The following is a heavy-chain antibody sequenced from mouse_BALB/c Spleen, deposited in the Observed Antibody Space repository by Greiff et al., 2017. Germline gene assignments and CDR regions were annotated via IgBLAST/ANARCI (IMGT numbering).Heavy chain of an antibody. J-gene: IGHJ4*01. CDR2: IYPSDSYT. V-gene: IGHV1-69*02. Sequence: QVQLQQPGAELVRPGASVKLSCKASGYTFTSYWINWVKQRPGQGLEWIGNIYPSDSYTNYNQKFKDKATLTVDKSSSTAYMQLSSPTSEDSAVYYCTSNYNAMDYWGQGTSVTVSS. CDR1: GYTFTSYW. CDR3: TSNYNAMDY.